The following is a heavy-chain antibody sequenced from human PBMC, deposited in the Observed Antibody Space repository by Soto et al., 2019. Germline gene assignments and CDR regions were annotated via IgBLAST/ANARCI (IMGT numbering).Heavy chain of an antibody. J-gene: IGHJ6*02. Sequence: GGSLRLSCAASGFTFSSYGMHWVGQAPGKGLEWVGVIWYDGSNKYYAASLKGRFTISRDNSTNTLYFQMNSLRAENPAVYYFATGDTQGVVPAGIRGYYYGMGGRGPGTTGTVPS. V-gene: IGHV3-33*01. CDR3: ATGDTQGVVPAGIRGYYYGMGG. CDR1: GFTFSSYG. D-gene: IGHD2-2*01. CDR2: IWYDGSNK.